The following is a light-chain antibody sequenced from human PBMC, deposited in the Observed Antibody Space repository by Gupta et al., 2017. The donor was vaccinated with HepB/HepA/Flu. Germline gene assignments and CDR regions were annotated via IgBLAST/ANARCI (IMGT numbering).Light chain of an antibody. CDR2: MNY. CDR1: F. CDR3: SAWDNSLTHVG. V-gene: IGLV1-47*01. J-gene: IGLJ2*01. Sequence: FVYWYPQFPGAAPKLLIYMNYQRPSGVPDRFSASKSGFAASPAISGLRSEDDDHSYCSAWDNSLTHVGFGGGTKLTVL.